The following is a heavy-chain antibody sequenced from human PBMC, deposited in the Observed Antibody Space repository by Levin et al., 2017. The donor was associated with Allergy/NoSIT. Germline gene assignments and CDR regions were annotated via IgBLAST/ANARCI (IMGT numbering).Heavy chain of an antibody. V-gene: IGHV3-74*01. D-gene: IGHD1-1*01. J-gene: IGHJ4*02. CDR3: AKYWRVAPYRYFDY. CDR2: ISENGRTI. CDR1: GFTLSSDW. Sequence: GGSLRLSCTTSGFTLSSDWMHWVRQVPGKGLVWVSRISENGRTINYADSVRGRFTISRDNSKNTLYLQMNSLRAEDTAVYYCAKYWRVAPYRYFDYWGQGTLVTVSS.